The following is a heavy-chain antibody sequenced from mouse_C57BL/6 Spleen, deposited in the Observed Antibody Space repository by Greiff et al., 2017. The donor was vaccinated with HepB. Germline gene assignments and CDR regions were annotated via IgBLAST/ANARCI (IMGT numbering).Heavy chain of an antibody. D-gene: IGHD2-1*01. J-gene: IGHJ2*01. Sequence: VQLKQSGPELVKPGASVKIPCKASGYTFTDYNMDWVKQSHGKSLEWIGDINPNNGGTIYNQKFKGKATLTVDKSSSTAYMELRSLTSEDTAVYYCARSVYGNYEGYYFDYWGQGTTLTVSS. V-gene: IGHV1-18*01. CDR1: GYTFTDYN. CDR3: ARSVYGNYEGYYFDY. CDR2: INPNNGGT.